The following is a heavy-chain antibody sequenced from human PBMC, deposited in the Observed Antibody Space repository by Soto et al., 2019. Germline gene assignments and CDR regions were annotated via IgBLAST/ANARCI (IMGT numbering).Heavy chain of an antibody. CDR2: ISYDGSNK. J-gene: IGHJ3*01. Sequence: QVQLVESGGGVVQPGRSLRLSCAASGFTFSFYGMHWVRQAPGKGLEWVAVISYDGSNKYYADSVKGRVTISRDNSKNTVDLELNSLRAEDTAVYYCAKDLEHGGRGAFDVWGQGTMVTVSS. V-gene: IGHV3-30*18. CDR3: AKDLEHGGRGAFDV. D-gene: IGHD4-17*01. CDR1: GFTFSFYG.